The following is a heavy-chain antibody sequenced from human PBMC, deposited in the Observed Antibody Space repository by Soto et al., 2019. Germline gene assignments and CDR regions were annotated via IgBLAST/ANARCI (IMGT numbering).Heavy chain of an antibody. J-gene: IGHJ4*02. Sequence: PGGSLRLSCAASGFTFSSYAMHWVRQAPGKGLEWVAVISYDGSNKYYADSVKGRFTISRDNSKNTLYLQMNSLRAEDTAVYYCARGMIVVVVAATIFDYWGQGTLVTVSS. CDR1: GFTFSSYA. V-gene: IGHV3-30-3*01. CDR2: ISYDGSNK. D-gene: IGHD2-15*01. CDR3: ARGMIVVVVAATIFDY.